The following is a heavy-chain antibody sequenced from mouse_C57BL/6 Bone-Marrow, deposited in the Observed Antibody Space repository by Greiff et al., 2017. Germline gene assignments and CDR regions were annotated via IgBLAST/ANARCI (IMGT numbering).Heavy chain of an antibody. J-gene: IGHJ3*01. CDR3: ARRTGPRFAY. CDR2: INPNNGGT. CDR1: GYTFTDYY. V-gene: IGHV1-26*01. Sequence: EVQLQQSGPELVKPGASVKISCKASGYTFTDYYMNWVKQSHGKSLEWIGDINPNNGGTSYNQKFKGKATLTVDKSSSTAYMELRSLTSEDSAVYYCARRTGPRFAYWGQGTLVTVSA. D-gene: IGHD4-1*01.